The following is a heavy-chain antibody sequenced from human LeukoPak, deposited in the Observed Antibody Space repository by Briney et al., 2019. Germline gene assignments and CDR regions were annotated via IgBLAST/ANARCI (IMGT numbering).Heavy chain of an antibody. Sequence: GGSLTLSCPAYAFTVSSNFMSWVRQARGVGLDWVSVTYRGGRTFYADSLKGRFTISRANSKNMLYLQMNTLRDEDTPVYYCARDHAYSYGFSYYFHSWCQGTLVIVSS. CDR3: ARDHAYSYGFSYYFHS. CDR1: AFTVSSNF. CDR2: TYRGGRT. J-gene: IGHJ4*02. D-gene: IGHD5-18*01. V-gene: IGHV3-66*01.